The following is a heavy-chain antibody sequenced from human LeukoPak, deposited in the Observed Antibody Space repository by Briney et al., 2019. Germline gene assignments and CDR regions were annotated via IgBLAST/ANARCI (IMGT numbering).Heavy chain of an antibody. CDR1: GGSISSSSYY. CDR3: ARVRRGYYDSSGYEDAFDI. V-gene: IGHV4-61*02. Sequence: SQTLSLTCTVSGGSISSSSYYWSWIRQPAGKGLEWIGRIYTSGSTNYNPSLKSRVTISVDTSKNQFSLKLSSVTAADTAVYYCARVRRGYYDSSGYEDAFDIWGQGTMVTVSS. J-gene: IGHJ3*02. CDR2: IYTSGST. D-gene: IGHD3-22*01.